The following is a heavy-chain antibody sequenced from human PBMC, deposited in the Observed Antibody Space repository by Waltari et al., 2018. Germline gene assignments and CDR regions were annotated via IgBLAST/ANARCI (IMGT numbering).Heavy chain of an antibody. D-gene: IGHD6-19*01. CDR3: ARSRYSSVYHSSCLDY. CDR2: INPNSGGT. CDR1: GYTFTGYY. V-gene: IGHV1-2*06. J-gene: IGHJ4*02. Sequence: QVQLVQSGAEVKKPGASVKVSCKASGYTFTGYYMHWVRQAPGQGLEWMGRINPNSGGTNYAQKFQGRVTMTRDTSISTAYMELSRLRSDDTAVYYCARSRYSSVYHSSCLDYWGQGTLVTVSS.